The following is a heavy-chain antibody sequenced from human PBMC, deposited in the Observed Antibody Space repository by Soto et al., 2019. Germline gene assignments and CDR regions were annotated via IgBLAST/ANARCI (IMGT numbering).Heavy chain of an antibody. V-gene: IGHV1-2*02. J-gene: IGHJ4*02. CDR2: INPNSGGT. CDR1: GYTFTGYY. D-gene: IGHD3-22*01. CDR3: ARDFTHYYDSSGYYQPYFDY. Sequence: ASVKVSCKASGYTFTGYYMHWVRQAPGQGLEWMGWINPNSGGTNYAQKFQGRVTMTRDTSISTAYMELSRLRSDDTAVYYCARDFTHYYDSSGYYQPYFDYWGQGALVTVSS.